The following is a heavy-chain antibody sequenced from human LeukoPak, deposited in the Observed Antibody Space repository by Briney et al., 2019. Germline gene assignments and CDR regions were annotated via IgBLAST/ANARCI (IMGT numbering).Heavy chain of an antibody. Sequence: GGSLRLSCVASGFTYSHYGMDWVRQAAGKGLEWVAVIWSDGTDKYYADAVKGRFTISRDNSRNTLYLQMNSMRGEDTAVYFCARDAQRGFDYSNSLRYWGQGTLVTVSS. V-gene: IGHV3-33*08. J-gene: IGHJ4*02. D-gene: IGHD4-11*01. CDR1: GFTYSHYG. CDR3: ARDAQRGFDYSNSLRY. CDR2: IWSDGTDK.